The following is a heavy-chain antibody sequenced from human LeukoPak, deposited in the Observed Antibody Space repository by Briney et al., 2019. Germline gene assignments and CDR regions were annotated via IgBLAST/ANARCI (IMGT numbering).Heavy chain of an antibody. Sequence: GESLKISCKGSGYTFTNYWIGWVRQMPGKGLEWMGIIYPGNSDTRYSPSFQGRVTISADKSINTAYLQWSSLKAPDTAIYYCARHGPLEMATTDIDYWGQGTLVTVSS. J-gene: IGHJ4*02. CDR1: GYTFTNYW. CDR2: IYPGNSDT. CDR3: ARHGPLEMATTDIDY. D-gene: IGHD5-24*01. V-gene: IGHV5-51*01.